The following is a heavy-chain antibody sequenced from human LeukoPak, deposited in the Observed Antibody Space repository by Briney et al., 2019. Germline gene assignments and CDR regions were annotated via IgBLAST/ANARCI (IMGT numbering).Heavy chain of an antibody. CDR2: INTGGGDT. D-gene: IGHD1-26*01. CDR1: GFTFGGYW. CDR3: ARDEKMVGASGQDY. J-gene: IGHJ4*02. V-gene: IGHV3-74*01. Sequence: GGSLRLSCAASGFTFGGYWMHWVRQAPGKGLVWVSRINTGGGDTIYADSVKGRFTISRDNAKNTLFLQMNSLRAEDTAVYYCARDEKMVGASGQDYWGQGTLVTVSS.